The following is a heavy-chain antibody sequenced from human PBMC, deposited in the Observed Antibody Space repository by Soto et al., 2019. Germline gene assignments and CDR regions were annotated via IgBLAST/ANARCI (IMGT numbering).Heavy chain of an antibody. CDR3: ASKLFRSALFRVVTTRFDY. CDR2: INHSGST. CDR1: HRSFRGYY. V-gene: IGHV4-34*01. Sequence: ETLSLTCAVYHRSFRGYYWSWIRPPPRKGLEWIGEINHSGSTNYKPSLKSRVTISVDTSKNQFALKLSSVTAADTAVYYCASKLFRSALFRVVTTRFDYWGQGTLVTVSS. J-gene: IGHJ4*02. D-gene: IGHD3-3*01.